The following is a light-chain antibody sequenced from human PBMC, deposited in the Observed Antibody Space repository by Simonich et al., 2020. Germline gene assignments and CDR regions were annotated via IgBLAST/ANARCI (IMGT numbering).Light chain of an antibody. CDR1: QRISSW. CDR2: KGS. CDR3: QQYNSYWT. Sequence: DIQMTQSPSTLSASVGDRVTITCRASQRISSWLAWYQQKPGKAPKLLIYKGSRLESGVPSRFSGSGSGTEFTLTISSLQPDDFATYSCQQYNSYWTFGQGTKVEIK. J-gene: IGKJ1*01. V-gene: IGKV1-5*03.